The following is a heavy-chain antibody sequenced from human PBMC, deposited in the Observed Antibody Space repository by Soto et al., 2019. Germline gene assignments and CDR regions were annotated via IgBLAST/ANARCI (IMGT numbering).Heavy chain of an antibody. CDR1: GFSLSTSGVG. Sequence: ESAPTLVNPTQTLTLTCTFSGFSLSTSGVGVGWIRQPPGKALEWLALIYWNDDKRYSPSLKSRLTITKDTSKNQVVLTMTNMQQVDTPKHYCAQSRRGYVYFDYWGQGTLVAVAS. CDR3: AQSRRGYVYFDY. V-gene: IGHV2-5*01. D-gene: IGHD6-13*01. J-gene: IGHJ4*02. CDR2: IYWNDDK.